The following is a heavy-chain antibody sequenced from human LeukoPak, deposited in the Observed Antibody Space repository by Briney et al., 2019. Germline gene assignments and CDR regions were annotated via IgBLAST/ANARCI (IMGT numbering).Heavy chain of an antibody. D-gene: IGHD6-13*01. Sequence: GGSLRLSCAASGFTYSNYWMTWVRQAPGKGLEWVANIKEDGSEKYYVDSVKGRFTISRDNARNSLYLQMNSLKAEDTAVYYCARDRQQLVQDYWGQGTLVTVSS. V-gene: IGHV3-7*01. CDR3: ARDRQQLVQDY. CDR1: GFTYSNYW. J-gene: IGHJ4*02. CDR2: IKEDGSEK.